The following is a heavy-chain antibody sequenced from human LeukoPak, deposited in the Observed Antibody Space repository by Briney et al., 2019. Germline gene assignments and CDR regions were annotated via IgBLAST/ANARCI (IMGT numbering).Heavy chain of an antibody. D-gene: IGHD2-15*01. CDR3: ARDATRGGDFDS. Sequence: PGGSLGLSCAASGFTFRSYWMGWVRQTPGKGLEWLANINEDGSTTYYVDSVKGRFTIPRNNADNSLYLQMNSLRAEDTAVYYCARDATRGGDFDSWGQGTLVTVSS. J-gene: IGHJ4*02. V-gene: IGHV3-7*01. CDR1: GFTFRSYW. CDR2: INEDGSTT.